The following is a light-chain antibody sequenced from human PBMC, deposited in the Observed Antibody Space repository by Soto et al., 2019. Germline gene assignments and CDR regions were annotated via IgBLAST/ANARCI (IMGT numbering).Light chain of an antibody. CDR2: EVS. J-gene: IGLJ3*02. V-gene: IGLV2-14*01. CDR3: RSYTSSSTLV. CDR1: SSDVGRYNY. Sequence: QSALTQPASVSGSPGQSITISCTGTSSDVGRYNYVSWYQQHPGKVPKLMIYEVSNRPSGVSNRFSGSKSGNTASLTISGLQAEDEADYYCRSYTSSSTLVFGGGTKLTVL.